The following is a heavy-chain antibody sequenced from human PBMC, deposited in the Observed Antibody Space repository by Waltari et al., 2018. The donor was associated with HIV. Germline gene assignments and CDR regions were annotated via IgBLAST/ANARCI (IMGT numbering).Heavy chain of an antibody. CDR3: ARDHAVVLSSNPRQSVYYYYGMDV. CDR2: VYNSGKT. D-gene: IGHD2-2*01. J-gene: IGHJ6*02. CDR1: GVSIGTGSYS. Sequence: QVLLQESGPGRLKPSETLSLTCSVSGVSIGTGSYSWTWVRQSAGKAMEWIGRVYNSGKTNHRPALRGRVTISIETSKNQFSPKLSSVTAADTAVYFCARDHAVVLSSNPRQSVYYYYGMDVWGQGTTVTVSS. V-gene: IGHV4-61*02.